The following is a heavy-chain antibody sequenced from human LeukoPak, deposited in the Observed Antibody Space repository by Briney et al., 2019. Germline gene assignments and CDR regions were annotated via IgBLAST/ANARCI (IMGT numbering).Heavy chain of an antibody. D-gene: IGHD2-2*01. CDR1: GFSFDTHW. CDR2: IKPDGSAE. J-gene: IGHJ4*02. CDR3: SGRSGFSSIY. Sequence: GGSLGLSCEASGFSFDTHWMNWVRQFPGGGLEWVANIKPDGSAEYYLDSVKGRFSIPRDNVKNLVYLQLNSLRTEDTAVYYCSGRSGFSSIYWGQGTLVTVSS. V-gene: IGHV3-7*01.